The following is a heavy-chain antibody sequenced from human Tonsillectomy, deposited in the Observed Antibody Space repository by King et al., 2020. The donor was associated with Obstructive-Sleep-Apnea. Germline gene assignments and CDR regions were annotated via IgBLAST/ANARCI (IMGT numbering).Heavy chain of an antibody. J-gene: IGHJ3*02. CDR1: GLSVRANY. CDR2: IYGGESV. Sequence: VQLVESGGGLVQPGGSLRLSCAASGLSVRANYMTWVRQAPGQGLEWVSLIYGGESVYYADFVKGRFTISRHNSNNTVYLQINNLRTEDTAVYYCARGCWSVVFWSGYHGFDIWGQGTLVTVSS. V-gene: IGHV3-53*04. D-gene: IGHD3-3*01. CDR3: ARGCWSVVFWSGYHGFDI.